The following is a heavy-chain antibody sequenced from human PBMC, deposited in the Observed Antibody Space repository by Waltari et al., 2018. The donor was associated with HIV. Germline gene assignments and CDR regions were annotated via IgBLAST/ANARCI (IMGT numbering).Heavy chain of an antibody. CDR2: LSYDGSDK. CDR1: GFTLSNHV. CDR3: ARRGVLTYYYTMDV. J-gene: IGHJ6*02. V-gene: IGHV3-33*05. Sequence: QGQLVESGGGVVQPGRSLTLYCAASGFTLSNHVMHWLRQAPGKGLEWVAVLSYDGSDKYYADSVRGRFTISRDNSKNTLYLQMNNLRAEDTAVYFCARRGVLTYYYTMDVWGQGTTVTVSS. D-gene: IGHD3-10*01.